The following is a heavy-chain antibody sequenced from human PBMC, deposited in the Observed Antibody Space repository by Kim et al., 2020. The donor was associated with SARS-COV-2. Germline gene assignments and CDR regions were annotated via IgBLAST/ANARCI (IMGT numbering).Heavy chain of an antibody. CDR3: ASCYLDANYGMDV. V-gene: IGHV4-31*03. J-gene: IGHJ6*02. CDR1: GGSISSGGYY. D-gene: IGHD2-21*01. Sequence: SETLSLTCTVSGGSISSGGYYWSWIRQHPGKGLEWIGYIYYSGSTYYNPSLKSRVTISVDTSKNQFSLKLSSVTAADTAVYYCASCYLDANYGMDVWGQGTTVTVSS. CDR2: IYYSGST.